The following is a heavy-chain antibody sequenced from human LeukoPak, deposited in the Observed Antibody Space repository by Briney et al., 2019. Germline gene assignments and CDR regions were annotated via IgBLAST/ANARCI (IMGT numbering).Heavy chain of an antibody. Sequence: SETLSLTCAVYGGSFSGYYWSWIRQPPGKGLEWIGEINHSGSTNYNPSLKSRVTISVDTSKNQFSLKLSSVTAADTAVYYCAFVVITRVDYWGQGTLVTVSS. J-gene: IGHJ4*02. CDR1: GGSFSGYY. V-gene: IGHV4-34*01. CDR2: INHSGST. D-gene: IGHD3-22*01. CDR3: AFVVITRVDY.